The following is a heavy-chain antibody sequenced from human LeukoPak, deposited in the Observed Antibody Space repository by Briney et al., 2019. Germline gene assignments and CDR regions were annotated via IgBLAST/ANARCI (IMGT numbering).Heavy chain of an antibody. CDR2: IWYDGSNK. D-gene: IGHD3-22*01. Sequence: PGGSQRLSCAASGFTFSSYGMHWVRQAPGKGLEWVAVIWYDGSNKYYADSVKGRFTISRDNSKNTLYLQMNSLRAEDTAVYYCARGSDSSGYWTDGMDVWGQGTTVTVSS. V-gene: IGHV3-33*01. J-gene: IGHJ6*02. CDR3: ARGSDSSGYWTDGMDV. CDR1: GFTFSSYG.